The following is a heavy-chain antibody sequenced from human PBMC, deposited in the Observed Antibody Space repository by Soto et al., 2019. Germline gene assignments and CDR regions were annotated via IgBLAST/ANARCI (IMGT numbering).Heavy chain of an antibody. CDR2: IYHRGST. CDR3: ARLGEDDYGDENVDL. CDR1: SGSISSSNW. J-gene: IGHJ2*01. V-gene: IGHV4-4*02. Sequence: QVQLQESGPGLVKPSGTLSLTCAVSSGSISSSNWWSWVRQPPGKGLEWIGEIYHRGSTNYNPSLKSRVTISVDKSKNQFSLKLSSVTAADTAVYYCARLGEDDYGDENVDLWGRGTLVTVSS. D-gene: IGHD4-17*01.